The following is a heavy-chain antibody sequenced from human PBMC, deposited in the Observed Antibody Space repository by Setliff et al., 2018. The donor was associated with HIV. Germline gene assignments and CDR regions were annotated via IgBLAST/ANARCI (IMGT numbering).Heavy chain of an antibody. CDR1: GASISDTIW. J-gene: IGHJ4*02. Sequence: SETRSLTCTVSGASISDTIWWSWVRQSPKKGLEWIGEMYHSGTTRYNPSLESRVTLSLDKSRNQFTLKMTSVTAADTALYYCAGESALSGQSDWGQGTLVTSPQ. D-gene: IGHD6-19*01. CDR2: MYHSGTT. V-gene: IGHV4-4*02. CDR3: AGESALSGQSD.